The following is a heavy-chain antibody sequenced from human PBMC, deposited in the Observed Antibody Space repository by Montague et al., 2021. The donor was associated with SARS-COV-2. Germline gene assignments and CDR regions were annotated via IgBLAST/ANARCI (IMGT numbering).Heavy chain of an antibody. CDR3: ARLYGSSFDY. D-gene: IGHD4-17*01. Sequence: SETLSLTCSVSGGSISSSYWSWIRQPPGKGLEYIGSFYYAGGTQYNPSLKSRVTISVDTSNDQFSLKMNSVTAADTAVYFCARLYGSSFDYWGQGTLVTVSS. J-gene: IGHJ4*02. V-gene: IGHV4-59*05. CDR1: GGSISSSY. CDR2: FYYAGGT.